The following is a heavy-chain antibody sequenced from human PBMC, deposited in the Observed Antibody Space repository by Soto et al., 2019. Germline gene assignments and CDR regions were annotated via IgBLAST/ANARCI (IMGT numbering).Heavy chain of an antibody. J-gene: IGHJ6*02. Sequence: SETLSLTCTVSGGSISSGGYYWSWIRQHPGKGLEWIGYIYYSGSTYYNPSLKSRVTISVDTSKNQFSLKLSSVTAADTAVYYCARVNSSSWGGMDVWGQGTTVTVSS. D-gene: IGHD6-13*01. CDR3: ARVNSSSWGGMDV. CDR1: GGSISSGGYY. V-gene: IGHV4-31*03. CDR2: IYYSGST.